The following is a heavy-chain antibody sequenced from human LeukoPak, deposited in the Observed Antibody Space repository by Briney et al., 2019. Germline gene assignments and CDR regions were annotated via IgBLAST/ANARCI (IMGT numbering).Heavy chain of an antibody. J-gene: IGHJ5*02. V-gene: IGHV1-69*05. D-gene: IGHD2-2*01. Sequence: GSSVKVSCKASGGTFSSYAISWVRQAPGQGLEWMGGIIPIFGTANYAQKFQGRVTITTDESTSTAYMELSSLRSEDTAVYYCARRGYCSSTSCHNWFDPWGQGTLVTVSS. CDR1: GGTFSSYA. CDR2: IIPIFGTA. CDR3: ARRGYCSSTSCHNWFDP.